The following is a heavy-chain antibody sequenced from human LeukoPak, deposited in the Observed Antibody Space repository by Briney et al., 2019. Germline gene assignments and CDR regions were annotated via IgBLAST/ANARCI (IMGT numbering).Heavy chain of an antibody. J-gene: IGHJ6*04. D-gene: IGHD3-16*01. CDR1: GFTFSNYA. V-gene: IGHV3-30-3*01. CDR2: ISYDGNNK. CDR3: VRESSVWVGPGIGRPLDV. Sequence: GGSLRLSCAASGFTFSNYAMDWVRQAPGKGLEWVAVISYDGNNKNYVDSVKGRFTISRDNAENLVYLQMSSLRAEDTAVYYCVRESSVWVGPGIGRPLDVWGKGTTVTVSS.